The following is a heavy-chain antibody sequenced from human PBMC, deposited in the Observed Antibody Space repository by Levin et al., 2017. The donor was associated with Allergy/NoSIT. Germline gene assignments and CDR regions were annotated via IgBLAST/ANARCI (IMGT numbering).Heavy chain of an antibody. CDR1: GFTFSGSA. V-gene: IGHV3-73*01. CDR2: IRSKANSYAT. J-gene: IGHJ4*02. D-gene: IGHD4-17*01. Sequence: PGGSLRLSCAASGFTFSGSAMHWVRQASGKGLEWVGRIRSKANSYATAYAASVKGRFTISRDDSKNTAYLQMNSLKTEDTAVYYCTRQGPEKGATVTTYGRSGGGATPLPFDYWGQGTLVTVSS. CDR3: TRQGPEKGATVTTYGRSGGGATPLPFDY.